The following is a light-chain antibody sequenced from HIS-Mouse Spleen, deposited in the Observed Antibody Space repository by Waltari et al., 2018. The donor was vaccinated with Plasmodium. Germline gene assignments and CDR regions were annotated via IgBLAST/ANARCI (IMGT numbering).Light chain of an antibody. CDR3: SSYAGSNNLV. CDR1: SGDVGGYNY. J-gene: IGLJ2*01. CDR2: EVS. V-gene: IGLV2-8*01. Sequence: QSALTQPPSASGSPGQSVTISCTGTSGDVGGYNYVSWYQQHPGKAPKLMIYEVSKRPSGGPDRFSGSKSGNTASLTVAGLQAEDEADYYCSSYAGSNNLVFGGGTKLTVL.